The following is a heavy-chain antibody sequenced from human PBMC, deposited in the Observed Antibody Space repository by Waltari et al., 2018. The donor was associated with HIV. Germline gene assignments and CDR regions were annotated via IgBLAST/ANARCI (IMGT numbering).Heavy chain of an antibody. J-gene: IGHJ4*02. CDR1: GYTFANDG. CDR2: IGIKRGNT. CDR3: ARDDRFPAYGSETGVSFDH. V-gene: IGHV1-18*01. Sequence: IQSVQSGAEVKKPGATVNVSCKGFGYTFANDGVSWVRQAPGQGLEWKGWIGIKRGNTNYAQKLQGRVTITADTSTDTSYLEVTNLRSDDTAVYFCARDDRFPAYGSETGVSFDHWGQGTLLNVSS. D-gene: IGHD3-10*01.